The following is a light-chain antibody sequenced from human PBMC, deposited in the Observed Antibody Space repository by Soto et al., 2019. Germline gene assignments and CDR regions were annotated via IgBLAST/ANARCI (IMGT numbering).Light chain of an antibody. J-gene: IGKJ4*01. V-gene: IGKV3-11*01. CDR3: QQHSNWPPLT. CDR2: DAS. Sequence: EIVLTQSPATLSLSPGERATLSCRASQSISSYLAWYQQKPGQAPRLLIYDASNRATGIPARFSGSGSGTDFTLTISSQEPEDFAVYYCQQHSNWPPLTSGGGPKVEIK. CDR1: QSISSY.